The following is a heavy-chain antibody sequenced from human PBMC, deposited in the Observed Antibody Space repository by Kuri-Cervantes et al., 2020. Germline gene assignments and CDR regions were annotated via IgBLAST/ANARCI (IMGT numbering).Heavy chain of an antibody. CDR3: ARTVYYDILIGYYTWFDP. D-gene: IGHD3-9*01. V-gene: IGHV1-18*01. CDR2: ISAYNGNT. J-gene: IGHJ5*02. Sequence: ASVKVSCKASGYTFTSYGISWVRQAPGQGLEWMGWISAYNGNTNYAQKLQGRVTMTTDTSTSTAYMELRSLRSDDTAVYYCARTVYYDILIGYYTWFDPWGQGTLVTVSS. CDR1: GYTFTSYG.